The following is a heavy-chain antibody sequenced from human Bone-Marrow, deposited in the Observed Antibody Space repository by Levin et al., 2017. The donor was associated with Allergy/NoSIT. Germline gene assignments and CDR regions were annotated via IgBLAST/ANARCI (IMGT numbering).Heavy chain of an antibody. CDR1: GYTFTSYY. D-gene: IGHD5-12*01. CDR3: ARDEGATMRGDAFDI. J-gene: IGHJ3*02. CDR2: INPSGGST. V-gene: IGHV1-46*01. Sequence: GESLKISCKASGYTFTSYYMHWVRQAPGQGLEWMGIINPSGGSTSYAQKFQGRVTMTRDTSTSTVYMELSSLRSEDTAVYYCARDEGATMRGDAFDIWGQGTMVTVSS.